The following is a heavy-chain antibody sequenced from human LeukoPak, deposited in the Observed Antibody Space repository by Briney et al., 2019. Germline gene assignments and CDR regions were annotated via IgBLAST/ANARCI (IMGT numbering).Heavy chain of an antibody. V-gene: IGHV3-74*01. Sequence: PGGSLRLSCAASGFTFSIYWVHWVRQAPGKGLVWVSSINSDGSSTSYADSVKGRFTISRDNAKNTLYLQMNSLRAEDTAVYHCAKDRSPRGVTHFDNWGQGTLVTVYS. D-gene: IGHD3-10*01. CDR1: GFTFSIYW. CDR2: INSDGSST. J-gene: IGHJ4*02. CDR3: AKDRSPRGVTHFDN.